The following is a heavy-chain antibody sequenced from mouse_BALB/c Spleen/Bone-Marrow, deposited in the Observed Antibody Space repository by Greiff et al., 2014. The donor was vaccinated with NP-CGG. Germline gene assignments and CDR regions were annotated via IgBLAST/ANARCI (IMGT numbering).Heavy chain of an antibody. CDR3: ARGYGSSYGTGYFDV. CDR2: IDPANGNT. Sequence: VQLQQSGAELVKPGASVKLSCTASGFNIKDTYMHWVKQRPEQGLEWIGRIDPANGNTKYDPKFQGKATITADTSSNTAYPQLSSLTSEDTAVYYCARGYGSSYGTGYFDVWGAGTTVTVSS. J-gene: IGHJ1*01. V-gene: IGHV14-3*02. CDR1: GFNIKDTY. D-gene: IGHD1-1*01.